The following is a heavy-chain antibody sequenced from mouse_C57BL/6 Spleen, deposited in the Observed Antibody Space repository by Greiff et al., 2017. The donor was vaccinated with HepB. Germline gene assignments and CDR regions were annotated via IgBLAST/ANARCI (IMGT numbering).Heavy chain of an antibody. CDR1: GFNIKNTY. CDR3: ARPYYGSGYGYFDY. Sequence: VQLQQSVAELVRPGASVKLSCTASGFNIKNTYMHWVKQRPEKGLEWIGRIDPANGNTKYDPKFQGKATITAETSSNTTYLQLSSLTSEDTAIYYCARPYYGSGYGYFDYWGQGTTLTVSS. CDR2: IDPANGNT. J-gene: IGHJ2*01. D-gene: IGHD1-1*01. V-gene: IGHV14-3*01.